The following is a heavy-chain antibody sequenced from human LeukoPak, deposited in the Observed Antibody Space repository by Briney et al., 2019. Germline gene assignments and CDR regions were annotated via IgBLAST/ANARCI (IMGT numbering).Heavy chain of an antibody. CDR1: GGSISSGDYY. Sequence: SRTQSLTCTVSGGSISSGDYYWSWIRQPPGKGLEWIGYIYYSGSTYYNPSLKSRVTISVDRSKNQFSLKLSSVTAADTAVYYCARDTDYYGSGFDPWGQGTLVTVSS. CDR2: IYYSGST. V-gene: IGHV4-30-4*08. D-gene: IGHD3-10*01. J-gene: IGHJ5*02. CDR3: ARDTDYYGSGFDP.